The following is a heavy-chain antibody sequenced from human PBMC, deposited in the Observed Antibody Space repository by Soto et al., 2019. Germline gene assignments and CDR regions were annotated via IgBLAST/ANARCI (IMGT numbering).Heavy chain of an antibody. CDR1: GYTFTRYG. V-gene: IGHV1-18*01. CDR2: INTYNGNT. Sequence: QVQLVQSGAEVKNPGASVKVSCKASGYTFTRYGIGWARQAPGQGLEWMGWINTYNGNTKYAQNVQGRVTLTTDTSTRTAYMELRSLRSNDTAIYYCAMVDVYVTPSPQDVWGHGTTVIVSS. J-gene: IGHJ6*02. D-gene: IGHD3-16*01. CDR3: AMVDVYVTPSPQDV.